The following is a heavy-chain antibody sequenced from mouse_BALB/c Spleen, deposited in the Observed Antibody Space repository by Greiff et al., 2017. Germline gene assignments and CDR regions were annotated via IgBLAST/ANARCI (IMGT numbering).Heavy chain of an antibody. CDR3: APGFAY. J-gene: IGHJ3*01. Sequence: EVQVVESGAELVRPGALVKLSCKASGFNIKDYYMHWVKQRPEQGLEWIGWIDPENGNTIYDPKFQGKASITADTSSNTAYLQLSSLTSEDTAVYYCAPGFAYWGQGTLVTVSA. CDR2: IDPENGNT. V-gene: IGHV14-1*02. CDR1: GFNIKDYY.